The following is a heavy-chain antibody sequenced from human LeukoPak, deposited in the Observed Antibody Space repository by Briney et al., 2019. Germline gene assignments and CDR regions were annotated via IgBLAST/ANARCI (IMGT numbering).Heavy chain of an antibody. CDR3: AREAGYCSSTNCYSWFDP. D-gene: IGHD2-2*01. Sequence: SSETLSLTCTVSGASISRHHWSWIRQPPGKGLEWIGFVHYSGSTRYNPSLKSRVTMSVDTSKNQFFLKLSSVTAADTAVYYCAREAGYCSSTNCYSWFDPWGQGTLVTVSS. CDR2: VHYSGST. CDR1: GASISRHH. V-gene: IGHV4-59*11. J-gene: IGHJ5*02.